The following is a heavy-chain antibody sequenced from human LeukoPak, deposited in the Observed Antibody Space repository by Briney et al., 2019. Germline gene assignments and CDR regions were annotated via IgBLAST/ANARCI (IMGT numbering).Heavy chain of an antibody. CDR1: GYTFTSYG. Sequence: ASVKVSCKASGYTFTSYGISWVRQAPGQGLEWMGWISAYNGNTNYAQKLQGGVTMTTDTSTSTAYMELRSLRFDDTAVYYCARVDTVVVPAAILLYYYYYMDVWGKGTTVTVSS. J-gene: IGHJ6*03. CDR2: ISAYNGNT. CDR3: ARVDTVVVPAAILLYYYYYMDV. V-gene: IGHV1-18*01. D-gene: IGHD2-2*02.